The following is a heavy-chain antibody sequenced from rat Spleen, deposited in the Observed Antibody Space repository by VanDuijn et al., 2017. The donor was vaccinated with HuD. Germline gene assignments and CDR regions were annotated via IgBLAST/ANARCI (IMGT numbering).Heavy chain of an antibody. Sequence: EVQLQESGPGLVKPSQSLSLTCSVTGDSISSNFWGWIRKFPGNKMEWMGYISYSGSTDYNPSLKSRISITSTTSKNQFFLQLNSVTTEDTATYYCAKTTVAYYYVMDAWGQGASVTVSS. V-gene: IGHV3-1*01. CDR2: ISYSGST. D-gene: IGHD1-3*01. CDR3: AKTTVAYYYVMDA. CDR1: GDSISSNF. J-gene: IGHJ4*01.